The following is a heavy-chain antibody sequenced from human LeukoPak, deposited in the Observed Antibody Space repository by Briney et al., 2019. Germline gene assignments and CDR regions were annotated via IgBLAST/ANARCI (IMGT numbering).Heavy chain of an antibody. Sequence: GGSLRLSCAASGFTLSSYWIHWVRHAPGKGLVWVAYINSDGSRTSYADSVKGRFTISRDNAKNTVHLLMNSLRVEDTAVYYCARPGPYSSGWYQDFDYWGQGTLVTVSS. CDR3: ARPGPYSSGWYQDFDY. V-gene: IGHV3-74*01. D-gene: IGHD6-19*01. J-gene: IGHJ4*02. CDR2: INSDGSRT. CDR1: GFTLSSYW.